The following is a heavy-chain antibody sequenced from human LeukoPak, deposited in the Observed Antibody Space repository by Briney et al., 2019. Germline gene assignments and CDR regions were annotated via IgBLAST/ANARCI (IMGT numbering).Heavy chain of an antibody. CDR2: NDPDSGGT. Sequence: ASVKVSCKASGYTFTDYYVHCVRQAPGQGFEWLGCNDPDSGGTKYAQNFQGRVTMTRDTSITTAYVELSRLRSDDTAVYYCAREYYDSSGTKYAFDIWGQGTVVTVSS. CDR1: GYTFTDYY. D-gene: IGHD3-22*01. J-gene: IGHJ3*02. V-gene: IGHV1-2*02. CDR3: AREYYDSSGTKYAFDI.